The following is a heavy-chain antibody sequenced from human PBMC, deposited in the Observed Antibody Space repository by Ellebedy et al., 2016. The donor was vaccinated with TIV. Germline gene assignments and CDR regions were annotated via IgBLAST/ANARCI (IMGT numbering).Heavy chain of an antibody. J-gene: IGHJ3*02. D-gene: IGHD2-2*02. V-gene: IGHV1-69*13. CDR2: IIPIFGTA. CDR1: GGTFSSYA. CDR3: ASWGVVPAAISGAFDI. Sequence: SVKVSCXASGGTFSSYAISWVRQAPGQGLEWMGGIIPIFGTANYAQKFQGRVTITADESTSTAYMELSSLRSEDTAVYYCASWGVVPAAISGAFDIWGQGTMVTVSS.